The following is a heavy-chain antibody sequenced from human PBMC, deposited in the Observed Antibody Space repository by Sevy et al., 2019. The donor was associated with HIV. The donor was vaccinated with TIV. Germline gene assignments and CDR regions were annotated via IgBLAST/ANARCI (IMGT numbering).Heavy chain of an antibody. D-gene: IGHD4-17*01. Sequence: ASLKVSCKASGGTFSSYAISWVRQAPGQGLEWMGGIIPIFGTANYAQKFQGRVTITADKSTSTAYMELSSLRSEDTAVYYCANSRDYRLYDAFDIWGQGTMVTVSS. CDR2: IIPIFGTA. J-gene: IGHJ3*02. CDR1: GGTFSSYA. V-gene: IGHV1-69*06. CDR3: ANSRDYRLYDAFDI.